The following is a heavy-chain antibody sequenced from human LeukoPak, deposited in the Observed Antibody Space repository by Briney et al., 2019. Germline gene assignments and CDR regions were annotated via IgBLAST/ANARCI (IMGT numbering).Heavy chain of an antibody. Sequence: GGSLRLSCAASVFTLSSYWMHWVRQAPGKGLVWVSRINPDGSWASYADSVKGRFTISRDNAKNTLYLQMNSLRVEDTAVYYCARASSGSHGDYWGQGTLVTVSS. V-gene: IGHV3-74*01. J-gene: IGHJ4*02. CDR1: VFTLSSYW. CDR3: ARASSGSHGDY. D-gene: IGHD1-26*01. CDR2: INPDGSWA.